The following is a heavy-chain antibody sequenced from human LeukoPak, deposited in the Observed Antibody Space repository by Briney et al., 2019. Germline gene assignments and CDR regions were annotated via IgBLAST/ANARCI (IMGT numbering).Heavy chain of an antibody. CDR3: AKDGTGVVMGDY. CDR1: GFTFSSYA. J-gene: IGHJ4*02. Sequence: GGSLRLSCAASGFTFSSYAMHWVRQAPGKGLEWVAKISYDGNNKYYADSVKGRFTISRDTSKNKLYVEMNSLRAEETAVYYCAKDGTGVVMGDYWGQGTLVTVSS. D-gene: IGHD2-21*01. V-gene: IGHV3-30*18. CDR2: ISYDGNNK.